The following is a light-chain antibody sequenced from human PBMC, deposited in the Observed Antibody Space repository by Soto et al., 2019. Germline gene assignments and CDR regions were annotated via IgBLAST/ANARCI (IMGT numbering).Light chain of an antibody. CDR2: DVN. CDR1: SSDIGAYNF. Sequence: QSALTQPASVSGSPGQSITISCTGTSSDIGAYNFVSWYQQHPGKAPKLMLYDVNIRPSGVSNRFSGSKSGNSASLTISGLQAEDEADYYCTSWTTSTTMIFGGATKLTVL. CDR3: TSWTTSTTMI. J-gene: IGLJ2*01. V-gene: IGLV2-14*03.